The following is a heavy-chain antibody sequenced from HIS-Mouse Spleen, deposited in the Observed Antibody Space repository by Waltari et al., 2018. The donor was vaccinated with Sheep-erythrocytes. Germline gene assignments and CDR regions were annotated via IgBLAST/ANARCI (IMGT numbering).Heavy chain of an antibody. V-gene: IGHV1-69*04. CDR3: AQTGATTPHFDY. Sequence: QVQLVQSGAEVKKPGSSVKVSCKASGGTFSSYAISWVRQAPGKGLEWMGRILPSLGIANYAQKFQGRVTITADKSTSTAYMELSSLRSEDTAVYYCAQTGATTPHFDYWGQGTLVTVSS. CDR2: ILPSLGIA. D-gene: IGHD1-26*01. J-gene: IGHJ4*02. CDR1: GGTFSSYA.